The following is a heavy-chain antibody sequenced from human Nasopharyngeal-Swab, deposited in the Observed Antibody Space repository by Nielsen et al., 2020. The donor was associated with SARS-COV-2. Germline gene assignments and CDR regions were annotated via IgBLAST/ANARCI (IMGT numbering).Heavy chain of an antibody. V-gene: IGHV3-7*01. CDR2: IKPDGSEK. J-gene: IGHJ4*02. Sequence: GGSLRLPCVVSGFTFSDHWMNWVRQAPGKGLEWVANIKPDGSEKYYVDPVKGRFTISRDNARNSLFLQMHSLRAEDTAVYYCAREPSFYSSGWGYYFDYWGQGTLVTVSS. CDR1: GFTFSDHW. D-gene: IGHD6-19*01. CDR3: AREPSFYSSGWGYYFDY.